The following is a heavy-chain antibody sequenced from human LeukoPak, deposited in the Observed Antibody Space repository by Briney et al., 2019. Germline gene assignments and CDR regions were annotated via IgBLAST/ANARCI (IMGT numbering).Heavy chain of an antibody. Sequence: KPSETLSLTCTVSGGSISSYYWSWIRQPPGKGLEWIGYIYYSGSTNYNPSLKSRVTISVGTSKNQFSLKLSSVTAADTAVYYCARDNDSGSFDYWGQGTLVTVSS. J-gene: IGHJ4*02. CDR2: IYYSGST. CDR1: GGSISSYY. V-gene: IGHV4-59*01. D-gene: IGHD1-26*01. CDR3: ARDNDSGSFDY.